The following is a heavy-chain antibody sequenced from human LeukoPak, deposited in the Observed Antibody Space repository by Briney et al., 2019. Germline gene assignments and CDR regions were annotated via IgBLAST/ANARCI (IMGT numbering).Heavy chain of an antibody. Sequence: ESGPTLVKPTQTLTLTCTFSGFSLSTSRVGVGWIRQPPGKALEWLALIYWNDDKRYSPSLKSRLTITKDTSKNQVVLTMTNMDPVDTATYYCAHSIYYDFWSGYPPFDSWGQGTLVTVSS. CDR2: IYWNDDK. D-gene: IGHD3-3*01. CDR3: AHSIYYDFWSGYPPFDS. V-gene: IGHV2-5*01. J-gene: IGHJ4*02. CDR1: GFSLSTSRVG.